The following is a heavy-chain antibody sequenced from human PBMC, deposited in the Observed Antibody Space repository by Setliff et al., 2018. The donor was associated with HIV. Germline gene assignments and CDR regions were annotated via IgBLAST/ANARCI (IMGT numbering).Heavy chain of an antibody. CDR3: ARSNLRRYGDPDWYFDL. Sequence: GGSLRLSCAASGFTLSTYSLNWVRQAPGKGLEWISVIYTGGATFYADSVKARFTISRDNSRNTLYLQMNSLRAEDTAVYYCARSNLRRYGDPDWYFDLWGRGTLVTVSS. D-gene: IGHD4-17*01. CDR1: GFTLSTYS. J-gene: IGHJ2*01. CDR2: IYTGGAT. V-gene: IGHV3-66*02.